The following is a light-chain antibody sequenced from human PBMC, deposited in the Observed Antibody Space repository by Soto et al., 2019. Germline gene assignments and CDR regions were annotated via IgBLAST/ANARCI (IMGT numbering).Light chain of an antibody. CDR1: SSDVGSYNR. CDR2: EVS. J-gene: IGLJ2*01. CDR3: SSYTTNSTVV. V-gene: IGLV2-18*02. Sequence: QSVLTQSPSVSGSPGQSVTISCTGTSSDVGSYNRVSWYHQSPGTAPKVMIYEVSNRPSGVPDRFSGSKSGNTASLTISGLQAEDEADYYCSSYTTNSTVVFGGGTKLTVL.